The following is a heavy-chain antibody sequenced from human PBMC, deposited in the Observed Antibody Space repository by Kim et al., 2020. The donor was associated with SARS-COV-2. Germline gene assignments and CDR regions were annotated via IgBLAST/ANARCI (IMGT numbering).Heavy chain of an antibody. Sequence: SVKVSCKASGGTFSSYAISWVRQAPGQGLEWMGGIIPIFGTANYAQKFQGRVTITADESTSTAYMELSSLRSEDTAVYYCARASPLRYFDWLLHFDYWGQGTLVTVSS. V-gene: IGHV1-69*13. CDR3: ARASPLRYFDWLLHFDY. J-gene: IGHJ4*02. D-gene: IGHD3-9*01. CDR1: GGTFSSYA. CDR2: IIPIFGTA.